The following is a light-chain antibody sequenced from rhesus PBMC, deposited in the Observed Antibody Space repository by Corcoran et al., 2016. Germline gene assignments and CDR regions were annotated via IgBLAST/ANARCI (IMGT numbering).Light chain of an antibody. J-gene: IGKJ2*01. CDR2: KAS. Sequence: DIQMTQSPSSLSASVGDTVTITCRASQRISSWLAWYRQKQGEAPKLLIDKASTLQSGGPSRFSGRGSGTEFNRTISSLQSEDFATYYCQKYGSSPLYSFGQGTKVEIK. CDR1: QRISSW. V-gene: IGKV1-22*01. CDR3: QKYGSSPLYS.